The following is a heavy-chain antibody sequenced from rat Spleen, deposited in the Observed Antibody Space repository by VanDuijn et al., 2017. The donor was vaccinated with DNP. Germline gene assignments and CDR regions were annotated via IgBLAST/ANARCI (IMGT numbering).Heavy chain of an antibody. CDR3: ARHRNNYGVMDA. Sequence: EVQLVESGGGLVQPGRSLKLSCAVSGITFSDHNMAWVRQAPKKSLEWVATISYDGSSTYYRDSVKGRFTISRDNAKSTLYLQMDSLRSEDTATYYCARHRNNYGVMDAWGQGASVTVSS. J-gene: IGHJ4*01. D-gene: IGHD1-10*01. CDR2: ISYDGSST. CDR1: GITFSDHN. V-gene: IGHV5-7*01.